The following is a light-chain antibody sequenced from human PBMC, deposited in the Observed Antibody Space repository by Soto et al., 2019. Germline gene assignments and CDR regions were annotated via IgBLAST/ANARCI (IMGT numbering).Light chain of an antibody. V-gene: IGKV1-5*01. J-gene: IGKJ1*01. Sequence: DIQMTQSPSTLSASVGDRVTITCRASQSISSWLAWYQQRPGKAPKLLIYDASSLQSGVPSRFRGSGSGTKFTLTISSLQPEDFATYYCQQSYNAVSWTFGQGTKVDIK. CDR3: QQSYNAVSWT. CDR1: QSISSW. CDR2: DAS.